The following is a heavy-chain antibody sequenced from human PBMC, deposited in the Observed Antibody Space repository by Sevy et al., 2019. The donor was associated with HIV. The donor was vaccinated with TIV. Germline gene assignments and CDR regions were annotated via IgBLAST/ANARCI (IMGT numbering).Heavy chain of an antibody. J-gene: IGHJ4*02. CDR1: GFTFSSYA. Sequence: GGSLRLSCAASGFTFSSYAMNWVRQAPGKGLEWVSSINAISSNIYYADSVKGWFTISRDNAENSLYLQMNSVRAEDTAVYYCARHLASGGHAVYVYWGQGTLVTASS. CDR2: INAISSNI. CDR3: ARHLASGGHAVYVY. D-gene: IGHD2-15*01. V-gene: IGHV3-21*01.